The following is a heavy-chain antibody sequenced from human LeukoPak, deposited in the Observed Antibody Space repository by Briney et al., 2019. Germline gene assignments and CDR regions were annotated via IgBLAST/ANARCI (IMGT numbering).Heavy chain of an antibody. CDR2: IYYSGST. CDR1: GGSISSYY. V-gene: IGHV4-59*01. J-gene: IGHJ3*02. CDR3: ARDSPAVNAFDI. D-gene: IGHD4-17*01. Sequence: PSETLSLTCTVSGGSISSYYWSWIRQPPGKGLEWIGYIYYSGSTNYNPSLKSRVTISVDTSKNQFSLKLSSVTAADTAMYYCARDSPAVNAFDIWGQGTMVTVSS.